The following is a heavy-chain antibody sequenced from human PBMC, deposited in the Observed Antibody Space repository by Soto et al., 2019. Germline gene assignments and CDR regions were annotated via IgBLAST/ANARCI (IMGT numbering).Heavy chain of an antibody. Sequence: GGSLRLSCAASGFTFSSYSMNWVRQAPGKGLEWVSSISSSSYIYYADSVKGRFTISRDNAKNSLYLQMNSLRAEDTAVYYCARDYYDSSGYLAFLDYWGQGTLVTVSS. V-gene: IGHV3-21*01. J-gene: IGHJ4*02. D-gene: IGHD3-22*01. CDR2: ISSSSYI. CDR1: GFTFSSYS. CDR3: ARDYYDSSGYLAFLDY.